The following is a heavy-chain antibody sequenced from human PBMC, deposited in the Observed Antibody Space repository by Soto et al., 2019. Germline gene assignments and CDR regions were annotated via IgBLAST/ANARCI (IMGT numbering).Heavy chain of an antibody. J-gene: IGHJ5*02. D-gene: IGHD2-21*01. Sequence: TLSLTCSVSGDSISSSSQYWGWIRQPPGKGLEWIGSIHYSGTSYYNPSLKSRVTIFVDTSKNQLSLKLSSVTAADTAVYYCARHWIAGSSIPWGQGTLVTVSS. V-gene: IGHV4-39*01. CDR2: IHYSGTS. CDR1: GDSISSSSQY. CDR3: ARHWIAGSSIP.